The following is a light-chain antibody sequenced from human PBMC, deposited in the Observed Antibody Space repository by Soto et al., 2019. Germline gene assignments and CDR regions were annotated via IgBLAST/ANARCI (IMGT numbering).Light chain of an antibody. CDR3: QQYNNWPFS. CDR1: QGVTTN. V-gene: IGKV3-15*01. Sequence: EIVMTHSPASLSVSPWEIVTLSCRAGQGVTTNFAWYQQKSGQSPRLLIYDVSTRATGVPARFSGTGSETDFTLTISGLQSEDSAVYFRQQYNNWPFSFGQGTRLEIK. CDR2: DVS. J-gene: IGKJ5*01.